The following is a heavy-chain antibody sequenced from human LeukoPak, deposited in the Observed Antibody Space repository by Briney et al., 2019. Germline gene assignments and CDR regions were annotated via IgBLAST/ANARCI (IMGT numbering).Heavy chain of an antibody. CDR3: ARDPEPRYCSGGSCPSWFDP. J-gene: IGHJ5*02. CDR2: INPNSGGT. CDR1: GYTFTGYY. V-gene: IGHV1-2*02. Sequence: ASVKVSCKASGYTFTGYYMHWVRQAPGQGLEWMGWINPNSGGTNYAQKFQGRVTMTRDTSLSTAYMELSRLRSHDTAVYYCARDPEPRYCSGGSCPSWFDPWGQGTLVTVSS. D-gene: IGHD2-15*01.